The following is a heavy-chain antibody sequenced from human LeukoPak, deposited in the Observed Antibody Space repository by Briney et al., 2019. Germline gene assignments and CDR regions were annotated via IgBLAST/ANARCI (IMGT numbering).Heavy chain of an antibody. CDR2: ISGSGDST. CDR3: VRLVGGLPFGL. CDR1: RVSATSDT. V-gene: IGHV3-23*01. D-gene: IGHD1-26*01. J-gene: IGHJ3*01. Sequence: PGGSLRLSSAAPRVSATSDTIRSVCQAPGKGLEWGSTISGSGDSTYYADSVKGRFRISRHNYKTTLYLHMQCWRYERTVLYYCVRLVGGLPFGLWGQGTVVTVSS.